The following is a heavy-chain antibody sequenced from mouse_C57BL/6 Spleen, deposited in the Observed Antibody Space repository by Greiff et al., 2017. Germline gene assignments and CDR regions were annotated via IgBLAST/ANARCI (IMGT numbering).Heavy chain of an antibody. CDR3: ARGRITTGYYAMDY. CDR2: TFYSGIT. Sequence: EVQLQQSGPSLVRPSQTLSLTCTVTGFSINSDCYWIWIRQFPGNKLEYIGYTFYSGITYYNPSLESRTYITRDTSKNQFSLKLSSVTTEDTATYYCARGRITTGYYAMDYWGQGTSVTVSS. CDR1: GFSINSDCY. D-gene: IGHD2-4*01. V-gene: IGHV3-3*01. J-gene: IGHJ4*01.